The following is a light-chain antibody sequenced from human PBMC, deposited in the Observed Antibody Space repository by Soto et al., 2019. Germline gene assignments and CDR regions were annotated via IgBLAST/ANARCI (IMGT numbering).Light chain of an antibody. V-gene: IGLV2-11*01. J-gene: IGLJ1*01. CDR2: DVT. CDR3: CSFAGSFSYV. CDR1: SSDDGSYDY. Sequence: SLLTQPRSVSGSLEQSVTISCTGTSSDDGSYDYVSWYHQYPGEAPKLIIYDVTERPSGVPERFSGSKSGNTASLTISGLRAEDEAAYSCCSFAGSFSYVFGSGTKVTVL.